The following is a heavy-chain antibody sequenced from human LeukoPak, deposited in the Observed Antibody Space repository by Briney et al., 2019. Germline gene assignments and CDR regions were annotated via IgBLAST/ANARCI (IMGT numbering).Heavy chain of an antibody. D-gene: IGHD3-10*01. J-gene: IGHJ4*02. CDR1: GFTFSSYA. CDR2: ISYDGSNK. Sequence: PGGSLRLSCAASGFTFSSYAMHWVRQAPGKGLEWVAVISYDGSNKYYADSVKGRFTIPRDNSKNTLYLQMNSLRAEDTAVYYCARDAGIIATTKFDYWGQGTLVTVSS. CDR3: ARDAGIIATTKFDY. V-gene: IGHV3-30*04.